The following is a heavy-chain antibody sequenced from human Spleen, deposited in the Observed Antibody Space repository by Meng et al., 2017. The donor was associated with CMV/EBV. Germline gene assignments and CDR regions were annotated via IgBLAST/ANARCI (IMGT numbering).Heavy chain of an antibody. Sequence: SETLSLTCAVYGGSFSDSYWSWFRQSPGKGLEWIWSIYHSGSTNYNPSLKSRVTISVDTSKNQFSLKLSSVTAADTAVYYCARGGEQLYRGYYYYYGMDVWGQGTTVTVSS. CDR2: IYHSGST. CDR3: ARGGEQLYRGYYYYYGMDV. D-gene: IGHD6-6*01. V-gene: IGHV4-34*01. CDR1: GGSFSDSY. J-gene: IGHJ6*02.